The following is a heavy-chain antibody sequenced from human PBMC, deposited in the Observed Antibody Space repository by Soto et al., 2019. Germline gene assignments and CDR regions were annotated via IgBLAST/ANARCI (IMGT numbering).Heavy chain of an antibody. V-gene: IGHV3-23*01. Sequence: GGSLRLSCAASGFTFSSYAMSWVRQAPGKGLEWVSAISGSGGSTYYADSVKGRFTISRDNSKNMLYLQMNSLRAEDTAVYYCAIVRSGGYCSSTSCYFGYWGQGTLVTVSS. J-gene: IGHJ4*02. D-gene: IGHD2-2*01. CDR2: ISGSGGST. CDR1: GFTFSSYA. CDR3: AIVRSGGYCSSTSCYFGY.